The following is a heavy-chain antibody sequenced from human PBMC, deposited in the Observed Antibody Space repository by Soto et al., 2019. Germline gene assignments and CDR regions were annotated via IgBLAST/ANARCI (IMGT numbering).Heavy chain of an antibody. J-gene: IGHJ4*02. V-gene: IGHV1-69*02. CDR3: AIGYSSGWYIC. D-gene: IGHD6-19*01. CDR1: GGTFSIYT. Sequence: GASVKVSCKASGGTFSIYTISWVRQAPGQGLEWMGRIIPILGIANYAQKFQGRVTITADKSTSTAYMELSSLRSEDTAVYYCAIGYSSGWYICWGQGTLVTVSS. CDR2: IIPILGIA.